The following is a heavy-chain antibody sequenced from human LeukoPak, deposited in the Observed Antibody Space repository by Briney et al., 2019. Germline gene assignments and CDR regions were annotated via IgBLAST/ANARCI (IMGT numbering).Heavy chain of an antibody. CDR1: GYTFTGYY. V-gene: IGHV1-2*02. J-gene: IGHJ4*02. CDR2: INPNSGGT. CDR3: ARGLEGDYVWGSYRRQH. Sequence: APVKVSCKASGYTFTGYYMPWVCQAPGQGLEWMGWINPNSGGTNYAQKFQGRVTMTRDTSISTAYMELSRLRSDDTAVYYCARGLEGDYVWGSYRRQHWGQGTLVTVSS. D-gene: IGHD3-16*02.